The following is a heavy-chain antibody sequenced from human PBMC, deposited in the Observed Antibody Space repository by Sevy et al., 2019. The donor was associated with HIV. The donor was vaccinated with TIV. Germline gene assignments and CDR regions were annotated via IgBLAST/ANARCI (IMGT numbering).Heavy chain of an antibody. CDR2: IRTTASGGTT. D-gene: IGHD6-13*01. Sequence: GESLKISCTTSGFTFGDYAMGWFRQAPGKGLEWVGFIRTTASGGTTDYAASVKGTFIISRDDSKSIAYLQMNSLKTEDTVVYYCTRSFSVTWYPHYWGQGTLVTVSS. CDR3: TRSFSVTWYPHY. J-gene: IGHJ4*02. V-gene: IGHV3-49*03. CDR1: GFTFGDYA.